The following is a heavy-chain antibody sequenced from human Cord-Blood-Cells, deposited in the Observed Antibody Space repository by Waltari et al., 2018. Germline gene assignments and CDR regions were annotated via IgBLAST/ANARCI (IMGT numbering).Heavy chain of an antibody. CDR3: ARGPIFYYGSGSYQYYFDY. Sequence: QVQLVQSGAEVKKPGSSVKVSCKASGGTFSSYAISWVRQAPGQGLEWMGGIVPIFGTANYAQKCQGRFPITADKSASTAYMEVSSLRSEDTAVYYCARGPIFYYGSGSYQYYFDYWGQGTLVTVSS. CDR2: IVPIFGTA. D-gene: IGHD3-10*01. V-gene: IGHV1-69*06. CDR1: GGTFSSYA. J-gene: IGHJ4*02.